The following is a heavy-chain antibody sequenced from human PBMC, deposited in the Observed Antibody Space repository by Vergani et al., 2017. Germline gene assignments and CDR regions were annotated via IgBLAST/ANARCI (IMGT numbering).Heavy chain of an antibody. V-gene: IGHV3-48*04. CDR2: ISSSSSTI. J-gene: IGHJ4*02. Sequence: EVQLVESGGGLVQPGGSLRLSCAASGFTFSSYSMNWVRQAPGKGLEWVSYISSSSSTIYYADSVKGRFTISRDNAKNSLYLQMNSLRAEDTAVYYCARVAYSYGSRYFDYWGQGTLVTVSS. D-gene: IGHD5-18*01. CDR1: GFTFSSYS. CDR3: ARVAYSYGSRYFDY.